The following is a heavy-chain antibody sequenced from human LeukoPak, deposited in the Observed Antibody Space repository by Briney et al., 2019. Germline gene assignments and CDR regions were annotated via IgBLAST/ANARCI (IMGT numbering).Heavy chain of an antibody. CDR3: AKGRGRLHVNRGVYNYHYYMEV. V-gene: IGHV1-69*06. CDR2: IIPIFGRA. J-gene: IGHJ6*03. Sequence: SVKVSCKASGYTFTSYGISWVRQAPGQGLEWMGGIIPIFGRAYYAQNLQGRVTITADKSTSTAYMELSSLGSEDTAIYYCAKGRGRLHVNRGVYNYHYYMEVWGTGTTVIVSS. CDR1: GYTFTSYG. D-gene: IGHD3-10*01.